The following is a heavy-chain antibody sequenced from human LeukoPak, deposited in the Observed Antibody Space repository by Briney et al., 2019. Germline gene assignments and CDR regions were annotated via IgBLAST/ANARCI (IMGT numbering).Heavy chain of an antibody. CDR2: IYYSGST. D-gene: IGHD2-21*02. V-gene: IGHV4-59*01. CDR1: GGSISSYY. J-gene: IGHJ2*01. Sequence: SETLSLTCTDSGGSISSYYWSWIRQPPGKGLEWIGYIYYSGSTNYNPSLKSRVTISVDTSKNQFSLKLSSVTAADTAVYYCARAGMGVVTAPNWYFDLWGRGTLVTVSS. CDR3: ARAGMGVVTAPNWYFDL.